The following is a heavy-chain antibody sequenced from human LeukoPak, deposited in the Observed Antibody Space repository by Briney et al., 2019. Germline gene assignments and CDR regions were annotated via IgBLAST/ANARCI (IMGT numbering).Heavy chain of an antibody. CDR1: GGSISSSSYY. D-gene: IGHD5-18*01. J-gene: IGHJ4*02. V-gene: IGHV4-39*01. CDR3: ARQGDVDTFDY. Sequence: SETLSLTCTVSGGSISSSSYYWGWIRQPPGKGLEWIGSIYYSGSTYYNPSLKSRVTISVDTSKNQFSLKLSSVTAADTAVYYCARQGDVDTFDYWGQGTLVTVSS. CDR2: IYYSGST.